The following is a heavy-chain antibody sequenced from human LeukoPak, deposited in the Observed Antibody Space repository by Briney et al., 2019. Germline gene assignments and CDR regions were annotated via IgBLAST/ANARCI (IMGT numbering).Heavy chain of an antibody. V-gene: IGHV3-33*01. Sequence: GGSLRLSCAASGFTFSNNGMHWVRQAPGKGLEWVAVIWYDGSTKYYADSVKGRFTISRDNSKNTLFLQMNSLRAEDTAVYYCAREASDAFDIWGQGTMVTVSS. CDR3: AREASDAFDI. CDR1: GFTFSNNG. CDR2: IWYDGSTK. J-gene: IGHJ3*02.